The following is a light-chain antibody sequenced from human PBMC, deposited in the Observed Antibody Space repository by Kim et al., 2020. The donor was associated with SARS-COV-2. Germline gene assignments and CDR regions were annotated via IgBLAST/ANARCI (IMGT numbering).Light chain of an antibody. V-gene: IGKV1-8*01. CDR2: AAS. Sequence: ASTGDRVTITWRASQGISSYLALYQQKPGKAPKLLIYAASTLQSGVPSRFSGSGSGTDFTLTISCLQSEDFATYYCQQYYSYPQTFGQGTKVDIK. CDR3: QQYYSYPQT. CDR1: QGISSY. J-gene: IGKJ1*01.